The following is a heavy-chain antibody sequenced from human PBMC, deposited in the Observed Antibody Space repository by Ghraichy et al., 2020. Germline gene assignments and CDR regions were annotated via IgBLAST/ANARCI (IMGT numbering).Heavy chain of an antibody. D-gene: IGHD1-7*01. CDR1: GYSFIGYA. CDR3: TRGELLMKFDD. Sequence: ASVKVSCKASGYSFIGYAMNWVRQAPGQRLEWMGWINAGNGKTKYSQKFQGRVTISSDTSASTAYMELTSLRSEDTAVYYCTRGELLMKFDDWGQGTLVTVSS. CDR2: INAGNGKT. V-gene: IGHV1-3*01. J-gene: IGHJ4*02.